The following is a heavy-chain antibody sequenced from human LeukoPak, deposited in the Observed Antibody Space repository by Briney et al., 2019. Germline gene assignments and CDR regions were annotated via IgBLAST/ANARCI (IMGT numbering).Heavy chain of an antibody. CDR1: GDSVSSNSAA. J-gene: IGHJ4*02. Sequence: SQTLSLTCAISGDSVSSNSAAWNWIRQSPSRGLEWLGRTYYRSKWYNEYGVSVRSRITINPDTSKNQFSLHLNSVTPEDTAVYYCAREATVLDLRFDQWGLGTLVTVSP. CDR2: TYYRSKWYN. V-gene: IGHV6-1*01. CDR3: AREATVLDLRFDQ. D-gene: IGHD3/OR15-3a*01.